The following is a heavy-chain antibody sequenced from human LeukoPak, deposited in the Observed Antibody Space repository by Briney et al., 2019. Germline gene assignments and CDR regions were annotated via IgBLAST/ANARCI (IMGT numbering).Heavy chain of an antibody. CDR2: IYYSGST. Sequence: PSETLSLTCTVSGGSVSSGSYYWSWIRQPPGKGLEWIGYIYYSGSTNYNPSLKSRVTISVDTSKNQFSLKLSSVTAADTAVYYCARSSYYDFWSGYPPYYFDYWGQGTLVTVSS. V-gene: IGHV4-61*01. J-gene: IGHJ4*02. D-gene: IGHD3-3*01. CDR1: GGSVSSGSYY. CDR3: ARSSYYDFWSGYPPYYFDY.